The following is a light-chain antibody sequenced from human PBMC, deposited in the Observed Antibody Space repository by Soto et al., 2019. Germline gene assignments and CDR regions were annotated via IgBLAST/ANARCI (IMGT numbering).Light chain of an antibody. CDR1: SSDVGSYNY. J-gene: IGLJ1*01. Sequence: QSVLTQPASVSGSPVQSITISCTGTSSDVGSYNYVSWYQQHPGKAPKLMIYEVSDRPSGISSRFSGSKSGNTASLTISGLQTEDEADYYCSSYTSSSTLFGTGTKVTVL. CDR2: EVS. V-gene: IGLV2-14*01. CDR3: SSYTSSSTL.